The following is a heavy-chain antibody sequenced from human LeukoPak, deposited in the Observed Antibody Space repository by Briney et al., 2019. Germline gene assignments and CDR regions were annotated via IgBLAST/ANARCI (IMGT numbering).Heavy chain of an antibody. Sequence: GGSLRLSCAASGFTFSSYEINWVRQAPGKGLEWVSYISSSGSTIYYADSVKGRFTISRDNAKNSLYLQMNSLRAEDTAVYYCASTIVVVPAAMGYEDYWGQGTLVTVSS. CDR3: ASTIVVVPAAMGYEDY. D-gene: IGHD2-2*01. CDR1: GFTFSSYE. V-gene: IGHV3-48*03. CDR2: ISSSGSTI. J-gene: IGHJ4*02.